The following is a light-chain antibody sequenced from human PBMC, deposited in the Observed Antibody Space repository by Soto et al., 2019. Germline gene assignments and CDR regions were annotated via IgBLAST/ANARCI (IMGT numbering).Light chain of an antibody. CDR1: QSISRY. V-gene: IGKV3-20*01. J-gene: IGKJ1*01. CDR2: GAS. CDR3: QQYGRSGT. Sequence: EMVLTQCTGTLSLSPGERNTLSCRASQSISRYLAWYQQKPGQGPRLLIYGASSRATGTPDRFSGSGSGTDFTLTISRLEPEDFAVYYCQQYGRSGTFGQGTEVDI.